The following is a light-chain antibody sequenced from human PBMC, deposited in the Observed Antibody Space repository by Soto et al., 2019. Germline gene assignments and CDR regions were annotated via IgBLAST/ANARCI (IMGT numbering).Light chain of an antibody. J-gene: IGKJ2*01. CDR2: GAS. Sequence: EIVMTQSPATLSVSPGERATLSCRASQSVSSNFAWYQQKPGQAPRLLIYGASIRATGIPARFSGSGSGTEFTLTISSLQSEDFAVYYCQQYNNWPPHTFGQGTKLEIK. CDR1: QSVSSN. V-gene: IGKV3D-15*01. CDR3: QQYNNWPPHT.